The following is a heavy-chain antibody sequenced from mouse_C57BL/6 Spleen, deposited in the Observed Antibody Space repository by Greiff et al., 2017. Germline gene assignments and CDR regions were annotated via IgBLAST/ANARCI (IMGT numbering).Heavy chain of an antibody. J-gene: IGHJ2*01. V-gene: IGHV1-53*01. Sequence: QVQLQQPGTELVKPGASVKLSCKASGYTFTSYWMHWVKQRPGQGLEWIGNINPSNGGTNYNEKFKSTATLTVDKSSSTAYMQLSSLTSEDSAFYYCARSAGLRLYFDYWGQGTTLTVSS. CDR3: ARSAGLRLYFDY. CDR1: GYTFTSYW. CDR2: INPSNGGT. D-gene: IGHD2-4*01.